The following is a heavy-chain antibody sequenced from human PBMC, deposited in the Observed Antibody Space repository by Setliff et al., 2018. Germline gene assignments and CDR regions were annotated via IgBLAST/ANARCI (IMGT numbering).Heavy chain of an antibody. CDR3: ARWALLWFGVQYYFDY. J-gene: IGHJ4*02. CDR2: INHSGST. CDR1: GGSFSGYY. D-gene: IGHD3-10*01. Sequence: SETLSLTCAVYGGSFSGYYWTWIRQPPGKGLEWIGEINHSGSTTYNPSLKSRVTISVDTSKNQFSLKLSSVTAEDTAVYYCARWALLWFGVQYYFDYWGQGTLVTVSS. V-gene: IGHV4-34*01.